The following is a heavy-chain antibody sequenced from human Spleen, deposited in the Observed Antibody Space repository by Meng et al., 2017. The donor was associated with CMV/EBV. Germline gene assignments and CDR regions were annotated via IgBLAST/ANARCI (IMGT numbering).Heavy chain of an antibody. CDR1: GFSLSTSGMS. Sequence: SGPTLVKPTQTLTLTCTFSGFSLSTSGMSVSWIRQPPGKALEWLARIDWDDDKFYSTSLKTRLTISKDTSKNQVVLTMTNMDPVDTATYYCARHIVTRGYYYYGMDVWGQGTTVTVSS. CDR3: ARHIVTRGYYYYGMDV. CDR2: IDWDDDK. J-gene: IGHJ6*02. D-gene: IGHD5-12*01. V-gene: IGHV2-70D*14.